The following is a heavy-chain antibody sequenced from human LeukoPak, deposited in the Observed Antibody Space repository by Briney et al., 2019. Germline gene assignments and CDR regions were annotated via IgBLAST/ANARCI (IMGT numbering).Heavy chain of an antibody. CDR1: VFTFSAYA. CDR2: ISGSGAGT. CDR3: ARDPAVAHMAEYLQH. Sequence: GGSLRLSCAASVFTFSAYAMGWVRQAPGTGLEWVSFISGSGAGTYYADSVKGRFTISRDNSKNTLYLQMNSLRDEDTAVYYCARDPAVAHMAEYLQHWGQGTLVTVSS. V-gene: IGHV3-23*01. D-gene: IGHD6-19*01. J-gene: IGHJ1*01.